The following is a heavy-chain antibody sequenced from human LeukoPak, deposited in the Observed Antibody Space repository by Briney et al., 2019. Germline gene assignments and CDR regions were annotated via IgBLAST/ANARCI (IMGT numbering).Heavy chain of an antibody. CDR2: ISSSGSTI. Sequence: GGSLRLSCAASGFTFSSYEMNWVRQAPGKGLEWVSYISSSGSTIYYADSVKGRFTISRDNAKNSLYLQMNGLRAEDTAVYYCASHWIDLVVVVDYWGQGTLVTVSS. J-gene: IGHJ4*02. CDR1: GFTFSSYE. V-gene: IGHV3-48*03. CDR3: ASHWIDLVVVVDY. D-gene: IGHD2-15*01.